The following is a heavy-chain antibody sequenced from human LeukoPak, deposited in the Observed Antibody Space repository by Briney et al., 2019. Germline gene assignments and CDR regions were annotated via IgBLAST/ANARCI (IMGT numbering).Heavy chain of an antibody. CDR3: ARDHKWKLLTGWFDP. CDR2: INPNSGGT. J-gene: IGHJ5*02. CDR1: GYTFTGYY. D-gene: IGHD1-26*01. V-gene: IGHV1-2*02. Sequence: GASVKVSCKASGYTFTGYYMHWVRQAPGQGLEWMGWINPNSGGTNYAQKFQGRVTMTRDTSISTAYTELSRLRSDDTAVYYCARDHKWKLLTGWFDPWGQGTLVTVSS.